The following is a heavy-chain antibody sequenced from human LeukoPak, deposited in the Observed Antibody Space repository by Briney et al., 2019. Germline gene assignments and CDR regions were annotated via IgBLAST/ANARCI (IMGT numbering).Heavy chain of an antibody. CDR1: GFTFSSYW. V-gene: IGHV3-7*01. J-gene: IGHJ4*02. CDR2: IKQGGSEK. Sequence: GGSLRLSCAASGFTFSSYWMSWVRQAPGKGLEWVANIKQGGSEKYYVDSVKGRFTISRDNAKNSLYLQMNSLRAEDTAVYYCARDRPYYYDSSGYYYLLDYWGQGTLVTVSS. CDR3: ARDRPYYYDSSGYYYLLDY. D-gene: IGHD3-22*01.